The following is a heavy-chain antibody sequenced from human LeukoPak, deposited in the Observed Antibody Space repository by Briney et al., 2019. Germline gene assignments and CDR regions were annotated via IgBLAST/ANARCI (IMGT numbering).Heavy chain of an antibody. CDR2: IKSNNVGT. V-gene: IGHV1-2*02. CDR1: GFAFTEYY. D-gene: IGHD3-16*01. Sequence: ASVKVSCKASGFAFTEYYVHWVRQAPGQGLAWMGCIKSNNVGTDYAKKFQGRVNMTRDTSIKTAYVELSGLRSDDTALYYCASHRLNAWGQGTLVTVSS. J-gene: IGHJ5*02. CDR3: ASHRLNA.